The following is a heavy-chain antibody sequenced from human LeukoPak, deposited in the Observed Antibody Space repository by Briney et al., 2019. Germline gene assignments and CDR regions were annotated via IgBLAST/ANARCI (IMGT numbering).Heavy chain of an antibody. V-gene: IGHV4-31*03. CDR2: IYYSGST. J-gene: IGHJ4*02. CDR3: ASSTIFGVNIRPSWGYFDY. CDR1: GGSISSGGYY. Sequence: SETLSLTCTVSGGSISSGGYYWSWIRQHPGKGLEWIGYIYYSGSTYYNPSLKSRVTISVDTSKNQFSLKLSSVTAADTAVYYCASSTIFGVNIRPSWGYFDYWGQGTLVTVSS. D-gene: IGHD3-3*01.